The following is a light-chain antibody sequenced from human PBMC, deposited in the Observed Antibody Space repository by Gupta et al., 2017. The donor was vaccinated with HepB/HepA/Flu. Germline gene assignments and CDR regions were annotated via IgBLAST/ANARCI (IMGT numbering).Light chain of an antibody. CDR3: QQYYSTPRT. CDR1: QSVVYSSNNKNY. CDR2: WAS. J-gene: IGKJ3*01. Sequence: DIVMTQSPDSLAVSLGERATLNCKSSQSVVYSSNNKNYLAWYQQKPGQPPKLLIYWASTRESGVPDRFSGSGSGTDFTLTISSLQAEDVAVYYCQQYYSTPRTFGPGTKVDIK. V-gene: IGKV4-1*01.